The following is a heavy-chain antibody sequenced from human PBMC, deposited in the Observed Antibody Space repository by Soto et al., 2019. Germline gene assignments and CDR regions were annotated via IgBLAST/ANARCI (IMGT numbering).Heavy chain of an antibody. V-gene: IGHV3-30-3*01. CDR3: ASPLGYCISTSCPGIDY. CDR1: GFTFSSYA. D-gene: IGHD2-2*01. J-gene: IGHJ4*02. Sequence: TGGSLRLSCAASGFTFSSYAMHWVRQAPGKGLEWVAVISYDGSNKYYADSVKGRFTISRDNSKNTLYLQMNSLRAEDTAVYYCASPLGYCISTSCPGIDYWGQGTLVTVSS. CDR2: ISYDGSNK.